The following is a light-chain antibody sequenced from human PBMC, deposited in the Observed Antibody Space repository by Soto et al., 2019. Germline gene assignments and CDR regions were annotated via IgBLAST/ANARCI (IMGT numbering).Light chain of an antibody. V-gene: IGLV2-14*01. CDR1: SSDVGDYNY. J-gene: IGLJ2*01. CDR3: TSYSSGSSLVI. Sequence: LTQPASVSGSPGQSITISCTGTSSDVGDYNYVSWYRQHPGNAPKLIIYEVTNRPSGISNRFSGSKSGNTASLTISGLQADDESYYYCTSYSSGSSLVIFGGGTKVTVL. CDR2: EVT.